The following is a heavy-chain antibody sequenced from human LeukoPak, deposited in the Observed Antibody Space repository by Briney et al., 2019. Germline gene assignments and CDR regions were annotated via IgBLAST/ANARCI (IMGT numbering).Heavy chain of an antibody. CDR1: GGSISSGGYY. Sequence: SSETLSLTCTVSGGSISSGGYYWSWIRQHPGKGLEWIGYIYYSGSTIYNPSLKSRATISVDTSKNQFSLRLSSVTAVDTAVYYCVRDRELNYWGQGTLVTVSS. CDR2: IYYSGST. V-gene: IGHV4-61*08. J-gene: IGHJ4*02. D-gene: IGHD1-26*01. CDR3: VRDRELNY.